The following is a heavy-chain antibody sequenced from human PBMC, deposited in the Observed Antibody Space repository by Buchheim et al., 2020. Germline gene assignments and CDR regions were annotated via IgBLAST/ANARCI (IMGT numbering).Heavy chain of an antibody. CDR2: ISYDGSNK. CDR3: AKAPMVRGVTYFDY. J-gene: IGHJ4*02. Sequence: QVQLVESGGGVVQPGRSLRLSCAASGFTFSSYGMHWVRQAPGKGLEWVAVISYDGSNKYYADSVKGRFTISRDNSKNTLYLQMNSLRAEDTAVYYCAKAPMVRGVTYFDYWGQGTL. CDR1: GFTFSSYG. D-gene: IGHD3-10*01. V-gene: IGHV3-30*18.